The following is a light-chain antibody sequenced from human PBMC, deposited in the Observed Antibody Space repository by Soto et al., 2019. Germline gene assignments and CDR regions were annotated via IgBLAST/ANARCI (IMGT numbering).Light chain of an antibody. Sequence: QSALTQPRSVSGSPGQSVTISCTGTSSDVGGDNYVYWYQQHPGKAPKLMIYDVSKRPSGVPDRFSGSKSGNTASLTISGLQAEDEADYYCCSYAGSYTDVFGTGTKVTVL. CDR3: CSYAGSYTDV. J-gene: IGLJ1*01. CDR2: DVS. CDR1: SSDVGGDNY. V-gene: IGLV2-11*01.